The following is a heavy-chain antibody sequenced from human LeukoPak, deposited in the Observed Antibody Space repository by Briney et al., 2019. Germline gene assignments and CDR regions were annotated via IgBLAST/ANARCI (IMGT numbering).Heavy chain of an antibody. CDR1: GYTFTGYY. CDR2: INPNSGGI. Sequence: GASVKVSCKASGYTFTGYYLHWVRQAPGQGLEWMGWINPNSGGINYAQKFQGRVTMTRDTSISTAYLELSRLRSDDSAVYYCAISWGSGEKRGAFDIWGQGTMFTVSS. V-gene: IGHV1-2*02. CDR3: AISWGSGEKRGAFDI. D-gene: IGHD3-10*01. J-gene: IGHJ3*02.